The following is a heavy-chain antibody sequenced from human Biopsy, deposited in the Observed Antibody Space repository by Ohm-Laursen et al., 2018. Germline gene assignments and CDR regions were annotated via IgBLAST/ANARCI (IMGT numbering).Heavy chain of an antibody. CDR1: GGPSSNYA. CDR2: IVPILGHL. CDR3: AADADGYYTEFDY. D-gene: IGHD3-3*01. V-gene: IGHV1-69*04. J-gene: IGHJ4*02. Sequence: VASVKASCKASGGPSSNYAFSWVRQAPGQGLEWVGRIVPILGHLNYAQRFQGRVSITADKSTTYVYMELSRLTSGDTAVYYCAADADGYYTEFDYWGPGTLVTVSS.